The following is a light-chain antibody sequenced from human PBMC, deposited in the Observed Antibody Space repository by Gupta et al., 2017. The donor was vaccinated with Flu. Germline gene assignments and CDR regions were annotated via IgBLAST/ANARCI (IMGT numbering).Light chain of an antibody. CDR3: QSFDSSLSGSV. V-gene: IGLV1-40*01. Sequence: QSVLTQPPSVSGAPGQRVTISCPVRSSKIGADFDVHWYQQLPGAAPKLLIYGNANRPSGVPDRFSGSKSGTSASLAITGLQAEDEADYYCQSFDSSLSGSVFGGGTKLTVL. CDR1: SSKIGADFD. J-gene: IGLJ3*02. CDR2: GNA.